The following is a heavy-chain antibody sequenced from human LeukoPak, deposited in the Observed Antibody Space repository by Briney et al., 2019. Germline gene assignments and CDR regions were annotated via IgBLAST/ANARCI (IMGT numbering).Heavy chain of an antibody. V-gene: IGHV4-34*01. Sequence: SETLSLTCAVYGGSFSGYYWSWIRQPPGKGLEWIGEINHSGSTNYNPSLKSRVTISVDTSKDQFSLKLSSVTAADTAVYYCARGLHYDFWSGYPRGYYYYYMDVWGKGTTVTVSS. J-gene: IGHJ6*03. CDR2: INHSGST. CDR3: ARGLHYDFWSGYPRGYYYYYMDV. D-gene: IGHD3-3*01. CDR1: GGSFSGYY.